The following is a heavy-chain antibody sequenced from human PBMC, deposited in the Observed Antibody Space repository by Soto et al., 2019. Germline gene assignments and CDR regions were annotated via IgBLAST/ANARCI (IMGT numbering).Heavy chain of an antibody. J-gene: IGHJ4*02. D-gene: IGHD2-2*01. Sequence: EVQLLESGGGLVQPGGSPRLSCAASGFTFSSYAMSWVRQAPGKGLEWVSAISGSGGSTYYADSVKGRFTISRDNSKNTLYLQMNSLRAEDTAVYYCAKAPMSIPKSYHLDYWGQGTLVTVSS. CDR1: GFTFSSYA. CDR2: ISGSGGST. V-gene: IGHV3-23*01. CDR3: AKAPMSIPKSYHLDY.